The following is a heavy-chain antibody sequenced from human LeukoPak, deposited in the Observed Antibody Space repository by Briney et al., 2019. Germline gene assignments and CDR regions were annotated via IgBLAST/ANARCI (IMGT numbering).Heavy chain of an antibody. D-gene: IGHD3-22*01. J-gene: IGHJ4*02. V-gene: IGHV3-21*01. CDR3: ARVAYDSSGYYYFDY. Sequence: PGGSLRLSCAASGSTFSSYSMNWVRQAPGKGLEWVSSISSRSSYIYYADSVKGRFTISRDNAKNSLYLQMNGLRAEDTAVYYCARVAYDSSGYYYFDYWGQGTLVTVSS. CDR1: GSTFSSYS. CDR2: ISSRSSYI.